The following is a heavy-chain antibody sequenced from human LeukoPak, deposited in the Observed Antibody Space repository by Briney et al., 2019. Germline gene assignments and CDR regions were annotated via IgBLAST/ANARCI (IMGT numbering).Heavy chain of an antibody. CDR2: IWYDGSNK. Sequence: PGGSLRLSCAASGFTFSSYGMHWVRQAPGKGLEWVAVIWYDGSNKYYADSVKGRFTISRDNSKNTLYLQMNSLRAEDTAVYYCALSSLTLSGFDYWGQGTLVTVSS. D-gene: IGHD6-13*01. V-gene: IGHV3-33*01. CDR1: GFTFSSYG. CDR3: ALSSLTLSGFDY. J-gene: IGHJ4*02.